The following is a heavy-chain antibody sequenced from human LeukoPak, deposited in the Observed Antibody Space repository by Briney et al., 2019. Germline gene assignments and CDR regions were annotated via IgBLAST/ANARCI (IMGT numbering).Heavy chain of an antibody. D-gene: IGHD5-24*01. Sequence: GRSLRLSCAAPGFTFSNYAMHWVRQAPAKGLEWVAVISYDASNKYYADSVKGRFTISGDNSKNTLYLQMNSLRAEDMAVYYCARPPFGDGYNDALDIWGQGTMVTVSS. V-gene: IGHV3-30-3*01. CDR2: ISYDASNK. J-gene: IGHJ3*02. CDR1: GFTFSNYA. CDR3: ARPPFGDGYNDALDI.